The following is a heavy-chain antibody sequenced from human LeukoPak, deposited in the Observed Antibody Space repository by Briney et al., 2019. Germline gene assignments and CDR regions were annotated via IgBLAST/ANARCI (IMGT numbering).Heavy chain of an antibody. CDR2: INHSGST. D-gene: IGHD6-13*01. V-gene: IGHV4-34*01. Sequence: SETLSLTCAVYGGSFSGYYWSWIRQPPGKGLEWIGEINHSGSTNYNPSLKSRVTISVDTCKNQFSLKLSSVTAADTAVYYCARGFRIAAAGVWFDPWGQGTLVTVSS. J-gene: IGHJ5*02. CDR3: ARGFRIAAAGVWFDP. CDR1: GGSFSGYY.